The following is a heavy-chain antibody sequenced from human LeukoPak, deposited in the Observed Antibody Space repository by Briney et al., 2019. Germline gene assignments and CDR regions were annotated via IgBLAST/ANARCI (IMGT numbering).Heavy chain of an antibody. J-gene: IGHJ5*02. D-gene: IGHD5/OR15-5a*01. Sequence: GGSLRLSCATSGFAFSTQGMHWVRQAPGKVLERVAAIWHDGNNKYYVDSVKGRFTISRDNSKNTVYLQMNSLRVVDTAVYYCARDSLLYETKPPLDLWGQGSLVTVSS. CDR1: GFAFSTQG. CDR3: ARDSLLYETKPPLDL. CDR2: IWHDGNNK. V-gene: IGHV3-33*01.